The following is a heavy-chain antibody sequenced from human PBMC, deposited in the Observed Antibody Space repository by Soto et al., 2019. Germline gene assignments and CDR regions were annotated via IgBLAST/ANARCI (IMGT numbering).Heavy chain of an antibody. V-gene: IGHV4-59*08. CDR2: IYYSGST. J-gene: IGHJ4*02. Sequence: QVQLQESGPGLVKPSETLFLTCTVSGGSISSYYWSWIRQPPGKGLEWIGYIYYSGSTNYNPSLTSRATISVDKSKKPFSLKLNSMTAADTAVYYCARHNYGSGSTYFDYWGQGTLVTVSS. CDR3: ARHNYGSGSTYFDY. D-gene: IGHD3-10*01. CDR1: GGSISSYY.